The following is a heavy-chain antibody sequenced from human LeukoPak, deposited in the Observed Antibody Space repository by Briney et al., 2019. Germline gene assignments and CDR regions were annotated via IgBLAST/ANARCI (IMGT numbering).Heavy chain of an antibody. D-gene: IGHD5-18*01. CDR1: GGSISGDY. CDR3: ASPYSS. V-gene: IGHV4-4*07. J-gene: IGHJ5*02. CDR2: IYTSGST. Sequence: SETLSLTCTVSGGSISGDYWSWIRQPAGKGLEWIVRIYTSGSTTYNPSLKSRVTMSVDTSKNQFSLKLSSVTAADTAVYYCASPYSSWGQGTLVTVSS.